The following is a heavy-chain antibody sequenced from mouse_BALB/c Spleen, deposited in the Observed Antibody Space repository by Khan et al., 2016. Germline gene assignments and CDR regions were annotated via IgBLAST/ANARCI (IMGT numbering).Heavy chain of an antibody. Sequence: QVQLKQSGAELARPGAPVKMSCKASGYTFTSYTMFWVKQRPGQGLEWIGYIAPRSDYTDYNQKFKDKATLTADKSSTTAYMQLNSLTSEDSAVYYCAREGWLLGYFDYWGQGTTLTVSS. D-gene: IGHD2-3*01. CDR2: IAPRSDYT. V-gene: IGHV1-4*01. CDR3: AREGWLLGYFDY. CDR1: GYTFTSYT. J-gene: IGHJ2*01.